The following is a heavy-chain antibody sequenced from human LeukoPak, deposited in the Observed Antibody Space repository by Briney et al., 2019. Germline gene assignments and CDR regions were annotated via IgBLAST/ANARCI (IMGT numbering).Heavy chain of an antibody. CDR1: GFTVSGNY. CDR2: IYSGGTT. CDR3: ARRAGGYSHPYDY. Sequence: GSLRLSCAVSGFTVSGNYMSWVRQAPGKGLEWVSLIYSGGTTYYADSVKGRFTISRGNSKNTLYLQMNSLRAEDTAVYYCARRAGGYSHPYDYWGQGILVTVSS. D-gene: IGHD4-23*01. V-gene: IGHV3-53*01. J-gene: IGHJ4*02.